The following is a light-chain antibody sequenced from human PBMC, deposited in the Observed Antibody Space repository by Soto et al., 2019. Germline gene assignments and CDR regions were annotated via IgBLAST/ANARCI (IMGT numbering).Light chain of an antibody. CDR2: SSS. CDR1: QRISTF. V-gene: IGKV1-39*01. Sequence: DIQMTQSPSSLSAFVGDSVTITCHASQRISTFLNWYHQKPGKAPKLLIYSSSYLQSGVPSNFSGSGSGTDFTLSIVTLQPEDFGTYFCQQSYRLPLTFGGGTKVE. CDR3: QQSYRLPLT. J-gene: IGKJ4*01.